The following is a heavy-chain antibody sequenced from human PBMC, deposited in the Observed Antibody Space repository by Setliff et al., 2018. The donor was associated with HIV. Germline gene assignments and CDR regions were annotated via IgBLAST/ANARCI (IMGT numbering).Heavy chain of an antibody. CDR2: IIPVFGTS. V-gene: IGHV1-69*13. Sequence: SVKVSCKASGSTFNNYGVNWVRQAPGQGLEWMGGIIPVFGTSNYARKFQGRLAITADESTGTAYMELSSLTSEDTAMYYCARSRSPYGEKYYFDSWGQGTLVTVSS. CDR3: ARSRSPYGEKYYFDS. D-gene: IGHD4-17*01. J-gene: IGHJ4*02. CDR1: GSTFNNYG.